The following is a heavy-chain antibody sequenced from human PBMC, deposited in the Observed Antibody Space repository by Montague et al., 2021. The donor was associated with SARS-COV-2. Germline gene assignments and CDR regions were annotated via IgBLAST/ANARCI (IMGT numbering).Heavy chain of an antibody. CDR1: GGSISSSSYY. CDR2: IYYSGST. J-gene: IGHJ6*02. CDR3: GRQGSSSSWYGGYYYGMDV. D-gene: IGHD6-13*01. V-gene: IGHV4-39*01. Sequence: SETLSLTCTVSGGSISSSSYYWGWVRQPPGKGLEWIGSIYYSGSTYYNPSLKSRVTISVDTSKNQFSLKLSSVTAADTAVYYCGRQGSSSSWYGGYYYGMDVWRQGTTVTVSS.